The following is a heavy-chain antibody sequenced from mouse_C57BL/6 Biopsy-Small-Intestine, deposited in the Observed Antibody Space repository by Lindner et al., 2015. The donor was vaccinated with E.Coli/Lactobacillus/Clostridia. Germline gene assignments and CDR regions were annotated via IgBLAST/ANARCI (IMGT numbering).Heavy chain of an antibody. CDR3: ARSANYDYYWYFDV. CDR1: GYTFTGYG. CDR2: IYPRSGNT. Sequence: VQLQESGAELARPGASLKLSCKASGYTFTGYGISWVKQRTGQGLEWIGEIYPRSGNTYYNEKFKGKATLTADKSSSTAYMELRSLTSEDSAVYFCARSANYDYYWYFDVWGTGTTVTVSS. D-gene: IGHD2-4*01. J-gene: IGHJ1*03. V-gene: IGHV1-81*01.